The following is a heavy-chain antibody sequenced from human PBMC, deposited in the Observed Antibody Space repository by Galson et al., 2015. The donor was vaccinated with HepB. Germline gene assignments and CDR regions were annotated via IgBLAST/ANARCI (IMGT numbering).Heavy chain of an antibody. J-gene: IGHJ3*02. V-gene: IGHV4-31*03. CDR3: ARSYYDILTGYDTDAFDI. CDR2: IYYSGST. Sequence: TLSLTCTVSGGSISSGGYYWSWIRQHPGKGLEWIGYIYYSGSTYYNPSLKSRVTISVDTSKNQFSLKLSSVTAADTAVYYCARSYYDILTGYDTDAFDIWGQGTMVTVSS. D-gene: IGHD3-9*01. CDR1: GGSISSGGYY.